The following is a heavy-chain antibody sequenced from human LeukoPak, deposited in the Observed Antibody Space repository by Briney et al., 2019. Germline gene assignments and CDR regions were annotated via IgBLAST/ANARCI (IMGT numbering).Heavy chain of an antibody. CDR2: INPNSGGT. CDR1: GYTFTGYY. CDR3: ARVFRIPYDAFDI. V-gene: IGHV1-2*06. D-gene: IGHD1-14*01. J-gene: IGHJ3*02. Sequence: ASVKVSCKASGYTFTGYYMHLVRQAPGQGLEWMGRINPNSGGTNYAQKFQGRVTMTRDTSISTAYMELSRLRSDDTAVYYCARVFRIPYDAFDIWGQGTMVTVSS.